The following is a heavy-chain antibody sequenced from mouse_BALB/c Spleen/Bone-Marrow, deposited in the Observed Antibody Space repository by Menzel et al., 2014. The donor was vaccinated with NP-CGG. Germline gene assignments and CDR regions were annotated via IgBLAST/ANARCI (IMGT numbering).Heavy chain of an antibody. CDR1: GYTFSAYV. CDR2: INPYNDGT. Sequence: VQLQQSGPELVKPGASVKMSCKASGYTFSAYVMHWVQQKPGQGLEWIGYINPYNDGTKYNEKFKGKATLTSDKSSSTAYMELSSLTSEDSAVYHCAREGGLRRGDYYAMDYWGQGTSVTVSS. J-gene: IGHJ4*01. D-gene: IGHD2-4*01. V-gene: IGHV1-14*01. CDR3: AREGGLRRGDYYAMDY.